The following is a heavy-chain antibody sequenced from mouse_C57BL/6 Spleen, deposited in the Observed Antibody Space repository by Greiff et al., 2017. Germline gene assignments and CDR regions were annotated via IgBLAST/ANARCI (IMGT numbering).Heavy chain of an antibody. CDR2: INYDGSST. V-gene: IGHV5-16*01. Sequence: VQLQESEGGLVQPGSSMKLSCTASGFTFSDYYMAWVRQVPENGLEWVANINYDGSSTYYLDSLQSRFIISRDNAKNSRYLQISSLKSEDTSTYYCARDSNYLDYWGQGTTRTVSS. CDR1: GFTFSDYY. D-gene: IGHD2-5*01. CDR3: ARDSNYLDY. J-gene: IGHJ2*01.